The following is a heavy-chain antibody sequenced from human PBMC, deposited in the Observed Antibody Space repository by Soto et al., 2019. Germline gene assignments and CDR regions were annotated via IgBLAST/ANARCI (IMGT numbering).Heavy chain of an antibody. CDR3: AREDPGGLDF. Sequence: PSETLSLTCAVYGGSFSANYWTWIRQPPGKGLEWVGEINHRGSTNYSPSLKNRVTISVDTSNNQFSLKLTSLTAADTAVYYCAREDPGGLDFWGQGTLVTVSS. V-gene: IGHV4-34*01. CDR2: INHRGST. D-gene: IGHD2-15*01. J-gene: IGHJ4*02. CDR1: GGSFSANY.